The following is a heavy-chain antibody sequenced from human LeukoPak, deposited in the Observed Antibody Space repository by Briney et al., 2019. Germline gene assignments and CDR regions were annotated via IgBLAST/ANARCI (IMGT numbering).Heavy chain of an antibody. J-gene: IGHJ3*02. CDR1: GFTFSSYA. CDR2: ISYDGSNK. CDR3: ARGSYDSSGYYSGAFDI. Sequence: GGSLRLSCAASGFTFSSYAMHWVRQAPGKGLEWVAVISYDGSNKYYADSVKGRFTISRDNSKNTLYLQMNSLRAEDTAVYYCARGSYDSSGYYSGAFDIWGQGTMVTVSS. V-gene: IGHV3-30-3*01. D-gene: IGHD3-22*01.